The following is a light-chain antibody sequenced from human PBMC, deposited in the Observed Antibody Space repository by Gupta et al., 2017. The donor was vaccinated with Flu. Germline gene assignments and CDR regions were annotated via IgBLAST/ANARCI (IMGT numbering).Light chain of an antibody. CDR3: MQSLQTPWT. CDR2: LGS. V-gene: IGKV2-28*01. Sequence: DIVMTQSPLSLPVTPGEPASISCKSRQGLLHSNGYNYLDWYLQKPGQSPQLLMFLGSYRAAGVPDRFSGSGSGTDFTLTISRVEAEDVGVYYCMQSLQTPWTFGQGTKVEIK. CDR1: QGLLHSNGYNY. J-gene: IGKJ1*01.